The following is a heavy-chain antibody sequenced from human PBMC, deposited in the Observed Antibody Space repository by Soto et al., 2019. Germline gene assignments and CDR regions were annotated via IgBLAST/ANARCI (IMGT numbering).Heavy chain of an antibody. CDR1: GFPFSGYA. D-gene: IGHD3-10*01. CDR3: AKAYYYGSGRGYYYYMDV. J-gene: IGHJ6*03. Sequence: GGSLRLSCAASGFPFSGYAINWVRQAPGKGLEWVSIISGIGSSTNYADSVKGRFTISRDNSRDTLYLQMNSLRAEDTAVYYCAKAYYYGSGRGYYYYMDVWGKGTTVTVSS. CDR2: ISGIGSST. V-gene: IGHV3-23*01.